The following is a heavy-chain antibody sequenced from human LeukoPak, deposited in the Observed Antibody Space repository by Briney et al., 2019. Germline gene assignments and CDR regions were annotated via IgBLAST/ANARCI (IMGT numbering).Heavy chain of an antibody. Sequence: GGSLRLSCAGSGFTFNTYAMTWVRQAPGRGLEWVSTVSGSGGRTYYADSVKGRFTISRDNSNNTLYLHMTRLRAEDTALYSCAKDGQVRGAIPHYSDSWGQGTLVTVSS. D-gene: IGHD3-10*01. CDR3: AKDGQVRGAIPHYSDS. CDR2: VSGSGGRT. J-gene: IGHJ4*02. CDR1: GFTFNTYA. V-gene: IGHV3-23*01.